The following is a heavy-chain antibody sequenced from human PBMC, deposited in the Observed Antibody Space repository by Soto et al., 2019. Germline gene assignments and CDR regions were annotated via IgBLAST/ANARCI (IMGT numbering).Heavy chain of an antibody. V-gene: IGHV4-39*01. CDR3: LALPRVVGATTVFFDY. D-gene: IGHD1-26*01. J-gene: IGHJ4*02. CDR2: IYYSGST. CDR1: GGSISSSSYY. Sequence: QLQLQESGPGLVKPSETLSLTCTVSGGSISSSSYYWGWIRQPPGKGLEWIGSIYYSGSTYYNPSLKSRVTISVDTSKNQFSLKLSSVTAADTAVYYCLALPRVVGATTVFFDYWGQGTLVTVSS.